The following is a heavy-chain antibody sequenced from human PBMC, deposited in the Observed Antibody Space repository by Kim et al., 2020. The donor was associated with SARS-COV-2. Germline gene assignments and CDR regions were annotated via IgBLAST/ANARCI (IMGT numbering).Heavy chain of an antibody. CDR1: GFTFDDYA. Sequence: GGSLRLSCAASGFTFDDYAMHWVRQAPGKGLEWVSGISWNSGSIGYADSVKGRFTISRDNAKNSLYLQMNSLRAEDTALYYCAKDGSFYYYDSSGSRKNKFQHWGQGTLVTVSS. V-gene: IGHV3-9*01. CDR2: ISWNSGSI. CDR3: AKDGSFYYYDSSGSRKNKFQH. J-gene: IGHJ1*01. D-gene: IGHD3-22*01.